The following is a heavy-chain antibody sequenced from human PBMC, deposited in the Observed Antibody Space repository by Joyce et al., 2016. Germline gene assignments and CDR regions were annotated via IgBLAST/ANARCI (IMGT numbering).Heavy chain of an antibody. V-gene: IGHV3-48*03. CDR1: KFTFSDYE. J-gene: IGHJ6*02. CDR3: ARGTGRYYYGMDV. CDR2: VSSSGPTI. Sequence: GPLVESGGGLAQPGGSLRLSCADSKFTFSDYEMNWVRQAPGKGLEWISYVSSSGPTIYYAASVRGRFTISRDNARNSLYLQMNSLRADDTAVYYCARGTGRYYYGMDVWGRGTTVTVSS.